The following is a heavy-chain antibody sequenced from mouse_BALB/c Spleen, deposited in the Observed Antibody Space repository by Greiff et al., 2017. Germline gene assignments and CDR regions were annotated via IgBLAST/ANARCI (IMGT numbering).Heavy chain of an antibody. Sequence: EVQLRQSGAELVKPGASVKLSCTASGFNIKDTYMHWVKQRPEQGLEWIGRIDPANGNTKYDPKFQGKATITADTSSNTAYLQLSSLTSEDTAVYYCALIYDGYAMDYWGQGTSVTVSS. CDR1: GFNIKDTY. CDR3: ALIYDGYAMDY. D-gene: IGHD2-3*01. J-gene: IGHJ4*01. CDR2: IDPANGNT. V-gene: IGHV14-3*02.